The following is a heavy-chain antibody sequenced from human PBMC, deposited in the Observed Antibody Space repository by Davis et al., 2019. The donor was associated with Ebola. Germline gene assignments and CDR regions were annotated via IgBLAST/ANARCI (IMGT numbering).Heavy chain of an antibody. CDR1: GFTFSSYA. Sequence: PGGSLRLSCAASGFTFSSYAMHWVRQAPGKGLEWVAVISYDGSNKYYADSVKGRFTISRDNSKNTLYLQMNSLRAEDTAVYYCASRTGVEEFDYWGQGTLVTVSS. CDR2: ISYDGSNK. J-gene: IGHJ4*02. CDR3: ASRTGVEEFDY. D-gene: IGHD3/OR15-3a*01. V-gene: IGHV3-30-3*01.